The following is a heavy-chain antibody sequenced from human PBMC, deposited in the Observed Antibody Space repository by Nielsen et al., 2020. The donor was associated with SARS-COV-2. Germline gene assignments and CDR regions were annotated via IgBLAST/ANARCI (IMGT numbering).Heavy chain of an antibody. CDR2: ISYDGRNK. CDR3: AREEYYYDSSGYYYVYYGMDV. D-gene: IGHD3-22*01. CDR1: GFTFSSYA. Sequence: GGSLRLSCAASGFTFSSYAMHWVRQAPGKGLEWVAVISYDGRNKYYADSVKGRFTVSRDNSKNTLYLQMNSLRAEDTAVYYCAREEYYYDSSGYYYVYYGMDVWGQGTTVTVSS. J-gene: IGHJ6*02. V-gene: IGHV3-30*04.